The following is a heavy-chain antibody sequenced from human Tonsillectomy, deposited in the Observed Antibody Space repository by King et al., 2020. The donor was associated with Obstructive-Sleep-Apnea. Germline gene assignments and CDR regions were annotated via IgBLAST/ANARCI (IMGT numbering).Heavy chain of an antibody. CDR2: ISWDGGST. J-gene: IGHJ4*02. V-gene: IGHV3-43*01. Sequence: VQLVESGGVVVQPGGSLRLSCVASGFTFDDYTMHWVRQDPGKGLEWVSLISWDGGSTYYADSVKGRFTISRDNSKNSLYLQMNSLRTEDTALYYCAKDGDIPMVRVLINPSHLDYWGQGTLVTVSS. D-gene: IGHD3-10*01. CDR1: GFTFDDYT. CDR3: AKDGDIPMVRVLINPSHLDY.